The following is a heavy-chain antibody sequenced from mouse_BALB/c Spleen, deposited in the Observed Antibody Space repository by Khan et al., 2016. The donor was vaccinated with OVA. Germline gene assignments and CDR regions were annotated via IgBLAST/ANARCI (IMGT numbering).Heavy chain of an antibody. CDR1: GFTFSSYS. CDR2: ISSGGDYT. Sequence: EVQGVESGGDLVKPGGSLKLSCAASGFTFSSYSMSWVRQTPDKRLEWVASISSGGDYTYYPGIVKGRFTISRDNAKNTLYLEMSSLKSEDTAMYYCASHLTGSFAYWGQGTLVTVSA. J-gene: IGHJ3*01. CDR3: ASHLTGSFAY. V-gene: IGHV5-6*01. D-gene: IGHD4-1*01.